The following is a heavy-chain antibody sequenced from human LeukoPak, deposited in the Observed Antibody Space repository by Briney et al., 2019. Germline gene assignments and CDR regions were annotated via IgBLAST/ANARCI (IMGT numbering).Heavy chain of an antibody. V-gene: IGHV3-23*01. CDR1: GFTFSSYG. CDR2: ISGSGGST. Sequence: GGSLRLSCVASGFTFSSYGMSWVRQAPGKGLEWVSAISGSGGSTYYADSVKGRFTISRDNSKNTLYLQMNSLRAEDTAVYYCATHSSSQTENDYWGQGTLVTVSS. D-gene: IGHD6-13*01. CDR3: ATHSSSQTENDY. J-gene: IGHJ4*02.